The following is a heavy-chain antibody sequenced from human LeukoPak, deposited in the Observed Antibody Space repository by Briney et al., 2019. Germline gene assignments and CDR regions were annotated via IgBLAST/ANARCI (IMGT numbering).Heavy chain of an antibody. Sequence: GGSLRLSCAASGFTFSSYEMNWVRQAPGKGLEWFSYISSSGSTIYYADSVKGRFTISRDNAKNSLYLQMNSLRAEDTAVYYCARASYGYLDYWGQGTLVTVSS. CDR2: ISSSGSTI. CDR3: ARASYGYLDY. D-gene: IGHD5-18*01. V-gene: IGHV3-48*03. CDR1: GFTFSSYE. J-gene: IGHJ4*02.